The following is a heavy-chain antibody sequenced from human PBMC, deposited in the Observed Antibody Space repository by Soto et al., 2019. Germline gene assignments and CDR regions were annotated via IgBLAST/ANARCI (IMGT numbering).Heavy chain of an antibody. CDR1: GFTFSSYA. CDR3: ARDGIPVGDRDHFDY. V-gene: IGHV3-33*01. J-gene: IGHJ4*02. Sequence: QVQLVESVGGVVQPGRSLRLSCAASGFTFSSYAMHWVRQASGKGLEWVALIWFDGSNKYYVDSVKGRFTISRDNSKNTLYLQMNSLRAEDTAVYYCARDGIPVGDRDHFDYWGQGTLVTVSS. D-gene: IGHD2-21*02. CDR2: IWFDGSNK.